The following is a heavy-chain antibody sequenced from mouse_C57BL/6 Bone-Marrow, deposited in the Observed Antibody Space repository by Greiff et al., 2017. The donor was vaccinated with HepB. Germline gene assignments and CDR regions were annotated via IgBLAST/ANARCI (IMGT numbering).Heavy chain of an antibody. CDR3: ARLTVSLYYFDY. V-gene: IGHV1-64*01. Sequence: VQLQQPGAELVKPGASVKLSCKASGYTFTSYWMHWVKQRPGQGLEWIGLIHPNSGSTNYNEKFKSKATLTVDKSSSTAYMQLSSLTSEDSAVYYCARLTVSLYYFDYWGQGTTLTVSS. J-gene: IGHJ2*01. CDR1: GYTFTSYW. D-gene: IGHD1-1*01. CDR2: IHPNSGST.